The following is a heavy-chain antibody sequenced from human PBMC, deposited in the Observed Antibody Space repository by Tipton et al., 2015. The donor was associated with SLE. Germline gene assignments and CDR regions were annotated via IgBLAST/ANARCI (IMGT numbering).Heavy chain of an antibody. CDR2: IRAGGDET. CDR1: GFIFNNYA. Sequence: SLRLSCVASGFIFNNYAMTWVRQAPGKGLQWVATIRAGGDETYYTDSVKGRFTVSRDNSKNTFYLQMNSLRAEDTAVYYCARDVRVWFGESPGYMDVWGKGTTVTVSS. D-gene: IGHD3-10*01. J-gene: IGHJ6*03. CDR3: ARDVRVWFGESPGYMDV. V-gene: IGHV3-23*01.